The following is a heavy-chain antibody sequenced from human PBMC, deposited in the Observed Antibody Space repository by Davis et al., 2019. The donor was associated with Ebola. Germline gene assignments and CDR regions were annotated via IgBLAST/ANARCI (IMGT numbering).Heavy chain of an antibody. J-gene: IGHJ4*02. CDR1: GLTFSDSW. V-gene: IGHV3-74*01. CDR2: ISGDGSST. D-gene: IGHD3-10*01. CDR3: TVGFGGW. Sequence: GESLKISCAASGLTFSDSWMHWVRQAPGTGLVWVSRISGDGSSTTYGDSVKGRFTIYRDNARNTLYLQMNSLRLEDTAVYYCTVGFGGWWGQGAQVTVSS.